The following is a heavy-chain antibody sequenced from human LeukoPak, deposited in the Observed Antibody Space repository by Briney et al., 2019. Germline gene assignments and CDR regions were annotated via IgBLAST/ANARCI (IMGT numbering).Heavy chain of an antibody. Sequence: GGSLRLCSAACGCIFSCCWRRWLRQARGKGLVWVTNIKHDGGEKHCMGSVKGRFPISRDNPKNPLYLQMHRLRAADTAVYYCARHYYDRSGYYPYYYYYYMDVWGKGTTVTVSS. D-gene: IGHD3-22*01. CDR3: ARHYYDRSGYYPYYYYYYMDV. CDR2: IKHDGGEK. CDR1: GCIFSCCW. J-gene: IGHJ6*03. V-gene: IGHV3-7*01.